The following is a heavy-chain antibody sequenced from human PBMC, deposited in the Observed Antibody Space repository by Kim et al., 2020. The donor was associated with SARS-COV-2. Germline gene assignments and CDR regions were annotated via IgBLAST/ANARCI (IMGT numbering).Heavy chain of an antibody. J-gene: IGHJ3*02. D-gene: IGHD3-10*01. V-gene: IGHV4-59*01. CDR2: IYYSGST. CDR1: GGSISSYY. CDR3: ARVYRGGSGSYYNVGAFDI. Sequence: SETLSLTCTVSGGSISSYYWSWIRQPPGKGLEWIGYIYYSGSTNYNPSLKSRVTISVDTSKNQFSLKLSSVTAAATAVDYCARVYRGGSGSYYNVGAFDIWGQGTMVTVSS.